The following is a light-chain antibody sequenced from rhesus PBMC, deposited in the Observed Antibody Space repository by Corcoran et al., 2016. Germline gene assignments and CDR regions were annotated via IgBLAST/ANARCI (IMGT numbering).Light chain of an antibody. CDR2: EVS. CDR1: SSDIGLYKY. J-gene: IGLJ1*01. Sequence: QAALTQPRSVSGSPGQSVSISCTGSSSDIGLYKYVSWYQQYPGRAPKLIIYEVSDRPSGVSGLFSGSKSGNTASLTISGLRPEDEADYYCTSFVGNHLYRFGSGTRLTV. V-gene: IGLV2-32*02. CDR3: TSFVGNHLYR.